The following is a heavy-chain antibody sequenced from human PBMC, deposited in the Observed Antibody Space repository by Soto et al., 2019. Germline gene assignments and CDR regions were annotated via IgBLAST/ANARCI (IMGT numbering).Heavy chain of an antibody. CDR3: ARDEAAAGTAFDI. J-gene: IGHJ3*02. CDR1: GYTFTGYY. D-gene: IGHD6-13*01. CDR2: INPNSGGT. V-gene: IGHV1-2*04. Sequence: ASVKVSCKASGYTFTGYYMHWVRQAPGQGLEWMGWINPNSGGTNYAQKFQGWVTMTRDTSISTAYMELSRLRSDDTAVYYCARDEAAAGTAFDIWGQGTMVTVSS.